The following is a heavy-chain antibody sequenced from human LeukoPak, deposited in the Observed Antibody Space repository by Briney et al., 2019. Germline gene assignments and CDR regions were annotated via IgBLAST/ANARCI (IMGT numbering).Heavy chain of an antibody. Sequence: GGSLRLSCAVSGFTFSSHGMHWVRQAPGKGLEWVAVISYDGRKTYYADSVKGRFTISRDNSKNTFYLQMNSLRAEDTAVYYCAKEYTNAMDYFDYWGQGTLVTVSS. V-gene: IGHV3-30*18. J-gene: IGHJ4*02. CDR3: AKEYTNAMDYFDY. CDR2: ISYDGRKT. CDR1: GFTFSSHG. D-gene: IGHD2-8*01.